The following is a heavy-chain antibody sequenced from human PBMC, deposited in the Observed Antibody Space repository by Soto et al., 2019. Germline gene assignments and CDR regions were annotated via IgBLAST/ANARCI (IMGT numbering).Heavy chain of an antibody. CDR3: AKSWVGYDFWSGYYTTTTNAFDI. Sequence: GESLKISCAASGFTFSSYGMHWVRQAPGKGLEWVAVISYDGSNKYYADSVKGRFTISRDNSKNTLYLQMNSLRAEDTAVYYCAKSWVGYDFWSGYYTTTTNAFDIWGQGTMVTVSS. V-gene: IGHV3-30*18. J-gene: IGHJ3*02. CDR1: GFTFSSYG. CDR2: ISYDGSNK. D-gene: IGHD3-3*01.